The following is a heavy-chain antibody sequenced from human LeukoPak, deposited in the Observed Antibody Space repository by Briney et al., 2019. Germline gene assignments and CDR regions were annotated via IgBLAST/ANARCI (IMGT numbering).Heavy chain of an antibody. CDR2: IHHSGSA. CDR1: GGSISSSNW. D-gene: IGHD3-22*01. Sequence: SGTLSLTCAVSGGSISSSNWWSWVRQPPGKGLEWIAEIHHSGSANYNPSLKSRVTISGDKSKNQFSLKLSSVTAADTAVYYCARPAGDYDSSGYFDYWGQGTLVTVSS. V-gene: IGHV4-4*02. CDR3: ARPAGDYDSSGYFDY. J-gene: IGHJ4*02.